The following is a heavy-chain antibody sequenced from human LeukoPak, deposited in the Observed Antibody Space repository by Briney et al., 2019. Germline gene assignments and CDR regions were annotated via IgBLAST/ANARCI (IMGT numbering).Heavy chain of an antibody. D-gene: IGHD5-18*01. CDR3: AKLDGYSYGSYYGMDV. CDR1: GGSISSYY. J-gene: IGHJ6*02. CDR2: IYYSGST. V-gene: IGHV4-59*08. Sequence: ASETLSLTCTVSGGSISSYYWSWIRQPPGKGLEWMGYIYYSGSTNYNPSLRSRATISVDTSKNQFSLKLSSVTAADTAVYYCAKLDGYSYGSYYGMDVWGQGTTVTVSS.